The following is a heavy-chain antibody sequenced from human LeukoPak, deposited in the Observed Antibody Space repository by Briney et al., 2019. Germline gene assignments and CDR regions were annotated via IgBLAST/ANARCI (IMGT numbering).Heavy chain of an antibody. J-gene: IGHJ4*02. CDR1: GLTFGDYA. CDR3: TRDQTPYY. V-gene: IGHV3-49*04. Sequence: GGSLRLSCTASGLTFGDYAMTWVRQAPGKGLEWVGFIASETYGGTAEYAASVKGRFTTSRDDSKSIAYLQMNSLKTEDTAVYYCTRDQTPYYWGQGTLVTVSS. CDR2: IASETYGGTA.